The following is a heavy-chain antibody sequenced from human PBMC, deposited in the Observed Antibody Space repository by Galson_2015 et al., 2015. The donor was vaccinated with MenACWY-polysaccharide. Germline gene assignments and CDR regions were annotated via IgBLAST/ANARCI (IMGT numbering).Heavy chain of an antibody. Sequence: SLRLSCAASGFTFSSYAMSWVRQAPGKGLEWVSAISGSGGSTYYADSVKGRFTISGDNSKNTLYLQMNSLRAEDTAVYFCAKATARYDYGDYGVDYWGQGTLVTVSS. CDR2: ISGSGGST. CDR3: AKATARYDYGDYGVDY. CDR1: GFTFSSYA. D-gene: IGHD4-17*01. J-gene: IGHJ4*02. V-gene: IGHV3-23*01.